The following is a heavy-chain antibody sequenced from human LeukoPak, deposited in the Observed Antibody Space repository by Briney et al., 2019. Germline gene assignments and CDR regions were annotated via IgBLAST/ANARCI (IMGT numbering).Heavy chain of an antibody. V-gene: IGHV3-48*01. CDR3: ARAPYYYGSGSQYGMDV. J-gene: IGHJ6*02. Sequence: GGSLRLSCAASGSTFSSYSMNWVRQAPGKGLEWVSYISSSSSTIYYADSVKGRFTISRDNAKNSLYLQMNSLRAEDTAVYYCARAPYYYGSGSQYGMDVWGQGTTVTVSS. CDR2: ISSSSSTI. D-gene: IGHD3-10*01. CDR1: GSTFSSYS.